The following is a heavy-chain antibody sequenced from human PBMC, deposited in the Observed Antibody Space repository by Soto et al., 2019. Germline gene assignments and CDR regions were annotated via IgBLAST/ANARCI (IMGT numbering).Heavy chain of an antibody. CDR1: GYTFTSCA. CDR2: INAGNGNT. Sequence: ASVEVSCKASGYTFTSCAMCWVRQAPEQRLEWMGWINAGNGNTNYAQKLQGRVTMTTDTSTSTAYMELRSLRSDDTAVYYCARARRTDYDFWSGYFTGHYYYSGMDVWGQGTTVTVSS. J-gene: IGHJ6*02. CDR3: ARARRTDYDFWSGYFTGHYYYSGMDV. V-gene: IGHV1-18*01. D-gene: IGHD3-3*01.